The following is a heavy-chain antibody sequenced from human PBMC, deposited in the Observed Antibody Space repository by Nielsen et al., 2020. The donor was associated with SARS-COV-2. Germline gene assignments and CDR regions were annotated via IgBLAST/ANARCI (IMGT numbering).Heavy chain of an antibody. CDR2: IDHVRIT. J-gene: IGHJ6*02. CDR1: GFTFSSYG. Sequence: ESLKISCAASGFTFSSYGMHWIRQTPGKGLEWVGQIDHVRITNYNPSLKSRVTISVDTSKNQFSLKLNSMTAADTAVYYCARGRWGPSRLLNYYYYSMDVWGQGTTVTVSS. D-gene: IGHD6-6*01. CDR3: ARGRWGPSRLLNYYYYSMDV. V-gene: IGHV4-34*01.